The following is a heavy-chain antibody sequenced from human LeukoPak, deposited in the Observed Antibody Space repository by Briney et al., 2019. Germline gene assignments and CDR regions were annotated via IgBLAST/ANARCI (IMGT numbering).Heavy chain of an antibody. CDR2: IYESGST. CDR3: ARGPYNGVSTYYYDSSGYSFDY. J-gene: IGHJ4*02. CDR1: GVSIRISYYC. D-gene: IGHD3-22*01. Sequence: SATLSLTCTVSGVSIRISYYCSAWIRQPPGKGREWIGRIYESGSTYYHPTPKSRVTISVDTFKNQFSMKLNSVTAADTPVYYCARGPYNGVSTYYYDSSGYSFDYWGQGTLVTVSS. V-gene: IGHV4-39*01.